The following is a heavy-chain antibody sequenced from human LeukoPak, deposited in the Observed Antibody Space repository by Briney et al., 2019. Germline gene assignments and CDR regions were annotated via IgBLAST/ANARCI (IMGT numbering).Heavy chain of an antibody. CDR3: ARTYYYGSGSYYIPQALDY. J-gene: IGHJ4*02. D-gene: IGHD3-10*01. V-gene: IGHV1-8*03. CDR1: GYTFASYD. Sequence: ASVKVSCKASGYTFASYDINWVRQATGQGLEWMGWMNPNSGNTGYAQKFQGRVTITRNTSISTAYMELSSLRSDDTAVYYCARTYYYGSGSYYIPQALDYWGQGTLVTVSS. CDR2: MNPNSGNT.